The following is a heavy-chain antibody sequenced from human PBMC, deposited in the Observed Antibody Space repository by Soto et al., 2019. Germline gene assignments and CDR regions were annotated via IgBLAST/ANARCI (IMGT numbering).Heavy chain of an antibody. CDR2: IFYSGST. V-gene: IGHV4-59*01. Sequence: QVQLQESGPGLVKPSETLSLTCTVSGGSINAFFWSWVRQPPGKGLESIGYIFYSGSTNYNPSLKSRVTISLDTSKTQFSLNLTSVTAADTAVYNCATQTGLYYYGMDVWGQGTTVAVSS. J-gene: IGHJ6*02. CDR1: GGSINAFF. CDR3: ATQTGLYYYGMDV.